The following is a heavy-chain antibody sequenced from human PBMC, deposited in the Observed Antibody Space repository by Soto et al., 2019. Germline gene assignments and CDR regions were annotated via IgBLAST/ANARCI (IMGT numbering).Heavy chain of an antibody. V-gene: IGHV3-49*05. CDR3: TRTLPLISGYDYQNDY. CDR2: IRSKAYGGTT. Sequence: EVQLVESGGGLVKPGRSLRLSCTASGFTFGDYAMSWFRQAPGKGLEWVGFIRSKAYGGTTEYAASVRGRFTISRDDXKSXAYLQMNSLKTEDTAVYYCTRTLPLISGYDYQNDYWGQGTLVTVSS. D-gene: IGHD5-12*01. J-gene: IGHJ4*02. CDR1: GFTFGDYA.